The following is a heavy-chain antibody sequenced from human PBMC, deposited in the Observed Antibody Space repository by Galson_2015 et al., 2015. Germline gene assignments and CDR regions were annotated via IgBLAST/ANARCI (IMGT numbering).Heavy chain of an antibody. CDR1: GFTFDDYG. D-gene: IGHD2-2*01. Sequence: SLRLSCAASGFTFDDYGMSWVRQAPGKGLEWVSGINWNGGSTGYADSVKGRFTISRDNAKNSLYPQMNSLRAEDTALYYCAREGYCSSTSCYEDYYYYYMDVWGKGTTVTISS. J-gene: IGHJ6*03. V-gene: IGHV3-20*04. CDR3: AREGYCSSTSCYEDYYYYYMDV. CDR2: INWNGGST.